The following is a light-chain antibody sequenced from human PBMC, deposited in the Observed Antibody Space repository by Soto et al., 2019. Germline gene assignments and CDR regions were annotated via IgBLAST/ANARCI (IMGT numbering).Light chain of an antibody. V-gene: IGLV2-14*01. CDR1: ISDVGGNNY. Sequence: QAVLTQPASVSGSPGQPTTISCSGTISDVGGNNYVSWYQHHPGKAPKVIIYEVRKWPSGVSNRFSGSKSGNTASLTISGLQAEDEADYYCSSYTSSGTWVFGGGTKLTVL. CDR3: SSYTSSGTWV. CDR2: EVR. J-gene: IGLJ3*02.